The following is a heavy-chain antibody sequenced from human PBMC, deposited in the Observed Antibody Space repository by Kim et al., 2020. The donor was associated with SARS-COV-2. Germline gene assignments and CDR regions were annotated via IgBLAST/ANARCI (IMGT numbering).Heavy chain of an antibody. V-gene: IGHV3-23*01. CDR2: ISGSGGST. J-gene: IGHJ6*02. Sequence: GGSLRLSCAASGFTFSSYAMSWVRQAPGKGLEWVSAISGSGGSTYYADSVKGRFTISRDNSKNTLYLQVNTLRAEDTAVYYCARRTESSGYYPHYHYYGMDVWGQGTTVTVSS. D-gene: IGHD3-22*01. CDR1: GFTFSSYA. CDR3: ARRTESSGYYPHYHYYGMDV.